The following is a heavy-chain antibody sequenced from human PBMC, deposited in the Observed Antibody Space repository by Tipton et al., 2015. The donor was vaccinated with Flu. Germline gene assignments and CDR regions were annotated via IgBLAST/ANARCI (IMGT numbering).Heavy chain of an antibody. CDR3: ARDPPTRNWFDP. CDR1: GGSISSSSYY. J-gene: IGHJ5*02. V-gene: IGHV4-39*07. D-gene: IGHD5-12*01. Sequence: TLSLTCTVSGGSISSSSYYWGWIRQPPGKGLEWIGSIYYSGSTYYNPSLKSRVTISVDTSENQFSLKLSSVTAADTAVYYCARDPPTRNWFDPWGQGTLVTVSS. CDR2: IYYSGST.